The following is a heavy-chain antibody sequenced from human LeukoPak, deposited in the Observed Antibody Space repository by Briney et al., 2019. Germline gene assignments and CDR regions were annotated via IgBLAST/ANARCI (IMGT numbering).Heavy chain of an antibody. CDR1: GFSSSSYG. CDR2: ISTSDDRM. D-gene: IGHD3-10*01. Sequence: TGGSLRLSCAASGFSSSSYGISWVRQAPGKGLEWVSYISTSDDRMNYADSVRGRFTISRDNTKNSLFLQTNSLRVEDTAIYYCVRVQRLLGNAYGIDYWGQGTLVTVSS. J-gene: IGHJ4*02. V-gene: IGHV3-48*03. CDR3: VRVQRLLGNAYGIDY.